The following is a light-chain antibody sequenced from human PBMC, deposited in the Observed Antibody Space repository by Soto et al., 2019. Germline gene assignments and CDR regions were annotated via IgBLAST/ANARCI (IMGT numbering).Light chain of an antibody. CDR3: MQLTHVPYT. Sequence: DVVLSQTLLSSPVTLGQPASIYCRSSQNLAFSNCDTYLRWLHQRPGQPPRLLIYKVSNRFSGVPDRFNGSGAGTDFTLKISRVEAEDVGVYYCMQLTHVPYTFGQGTKLEIK. CDR2: KVS. CDR1: QNLAFSNCDTY. J-gene: IGKJ2*01. V-gene: IGKV2-24*01.